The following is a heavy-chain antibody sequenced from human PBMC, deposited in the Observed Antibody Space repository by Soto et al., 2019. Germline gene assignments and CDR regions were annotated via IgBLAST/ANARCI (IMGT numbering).Heavy chain of an antibody. J-gene: IGHJ4*02. CDR1: GGSISSSNW. V-gene: IGHV4-4*02. CDR3: ARASGGSYSGVDY. CDR2: IYHSGST. Sequence: QVQLQESGPGLVKPSGTLSLTCAVSGGSISSSNWWSWVRQPPGKGLEWIGEIYHSGSTNYNPSLKIRVTISVDKSKNQFSLKLSSVTAADTAVYYCARASGGSYSGVDYWGQGTLVTVSS. D-gene: IGHD1-26*01.